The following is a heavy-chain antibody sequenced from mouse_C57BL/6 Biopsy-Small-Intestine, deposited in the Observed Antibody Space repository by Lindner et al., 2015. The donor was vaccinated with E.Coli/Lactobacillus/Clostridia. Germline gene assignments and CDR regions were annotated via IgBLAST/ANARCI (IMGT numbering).Heavy chain of an antibody. CDR1: RYTFNRDY. V-gene: IGHV1-55*01. CDR3: ARGWDDTSGYAFDS. Sequence: SVKVSCKASRYTFNRDYIYWVRQAPGQGLEWMGIINPSGGSTSYAQRFQGRVAMTSDTSTSTVYMELSSLTSEDTAVYYCARGWDDTSGYAFDSWGQGTLVTVSS. D-gene: IGHD2-2*01. J-gene: IGHJ4*01. CDR2: INPSGGST.